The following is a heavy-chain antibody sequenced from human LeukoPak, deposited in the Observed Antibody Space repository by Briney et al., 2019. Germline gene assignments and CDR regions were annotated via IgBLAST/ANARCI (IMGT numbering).Heavy chain of an antibody. D-gene: IGHD2-15*01. CDR3: ARTPYSSGKWCFDY. V-gene: IGHV3-21*01. CDR1: GFTFSSYS. CDR2: ISSSTSYI. J-gene: IGHJ4*02. Sequence: GGSLRLSCAAAGFTFSSYSMNWVRQAPGKGLEWVSSISSSTSYIYSADSVKGRFTISRDNAENSLYLQMNSLRAEDTAVYYCARTPYSSGKWCFDYWGQGTLVTVSS.